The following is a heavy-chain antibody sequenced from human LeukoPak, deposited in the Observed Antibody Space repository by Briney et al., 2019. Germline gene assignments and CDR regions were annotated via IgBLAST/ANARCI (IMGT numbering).Heavy chain of an antibody. J-gene: IGHJ2*01. CDR2: ISFDGSKT. Sequence: SLRLSCAGSGFTFSGYGLHWVRQAPGKGLEWLAVISFDGSKTQYADSVKGRFTISRDTFRSTLSLQMHSLRPEDTAVYYCAKDHVDSSSWSQYFDLWGRGTPVTVSS. V-gene: IGHV3-30*18. CDR3: AKDHVDSSSWSQYFDL. D-gene: IGHD6-13*01. CDR1: GFTFSGYG.